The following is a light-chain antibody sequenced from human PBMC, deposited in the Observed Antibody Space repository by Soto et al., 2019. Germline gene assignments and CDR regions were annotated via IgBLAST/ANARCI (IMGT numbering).Light chain of an antibody. CDR2: GAS. Sequence: EIVMRHSPPTLSVLPGERATLPCRASQSISSNLAWYQQKPGQAPRLLTYGASTRATGIPARFSGSGSGTEFTLTISSLEPEDFAVYYCQQRSNWPPITFGQGTRLEIK. J-gene: IGKJ5*01. CDR3: QQRSNWPPIT. CDR1: QSISSN. V-gene: IGKV3-15*01.